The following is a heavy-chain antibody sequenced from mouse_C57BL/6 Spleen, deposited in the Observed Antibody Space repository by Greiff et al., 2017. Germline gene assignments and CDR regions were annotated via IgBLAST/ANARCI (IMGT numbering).Heavy chain of an antibody. CDR3: ARYKQGDWYFDV. V-gene: IGHV1-69*01. D-gene: IGHD3-3*01. J-gene: IGHJ1*03. Sequence: QVQLKQPGAELVMPGASVKLSCKASGYTFTSYWMHWVKQRPGQGLEWIGEIDPSDSYTNYNQKFKGKSTLTVDKSSSTAYMQLSSLTSEDSAVYYCARYKQGDWYFDVWGTGTTVTVSS. CDR1: GYTFTSYW. CDR2: IDPSDSYT.